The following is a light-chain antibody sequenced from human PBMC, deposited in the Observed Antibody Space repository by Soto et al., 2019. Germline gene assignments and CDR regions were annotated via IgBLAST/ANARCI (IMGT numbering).Light chain of an antibody. Sequence: QSALTQPRSVSGSPGQSVTVSCIGTSSDVGDYNSVSWYQQHPGKAPKLMIYDVSKRPSGVPDRFSGSKSGNTASLTISGLQDEDEADYYCCSYVGGYSYVFGIGTKLTVL. CDR1: SSDVGDYNS. CDR2: DVS. CDR3: CSYVGGYSYV. J-gene: IGLJ1*01. V-gene: IGLV2-11*01.